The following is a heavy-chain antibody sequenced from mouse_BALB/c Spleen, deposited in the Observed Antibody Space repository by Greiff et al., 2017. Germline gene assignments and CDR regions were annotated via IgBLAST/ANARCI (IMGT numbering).Heavy chain of an antibody. Sequence: VKLQESGPELVKPGASVRISCKASGYTFTSYYIHWVKQRPGQGLEWIGWIYPGNVNTKYNEKFKGKATLTADKSSSTAYMQLSSLTSEDSAVYFCARSGSNYYGSSYQDCDYWGQGTTLTVSS. D-gene: IGHD1-1*01. CDR3: ARSGSNYYGSSYQDCDY. J-gene: IGHJ2*01. CDR1: GYTFTSYY. CDR2: IYPGNVNT. V-gene: IGHV1S56*01.